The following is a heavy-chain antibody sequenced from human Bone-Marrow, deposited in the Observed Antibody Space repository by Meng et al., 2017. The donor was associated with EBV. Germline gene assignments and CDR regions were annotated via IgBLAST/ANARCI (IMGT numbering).Heavy chain of an antibody. CDR1: GFIFSGYG. V-gene: IGHV3-30*18. D-gene: IGHD1-14*01. Sequence: VGLGGLGGGWVQPGSSLRLSFSASGFIFSGYGFHWVRQAPGKGPEWVAIIPSDASHNKYYADSVKGRFTISRDNSKNTLYLQMNSLKIEDTAVYYCAKDLSGRFDPWGQGTLVTVSS. J-gene: IGHJ5*02. CDR3: AKDLSGRFDP. CDR2: IPSDASHNK.